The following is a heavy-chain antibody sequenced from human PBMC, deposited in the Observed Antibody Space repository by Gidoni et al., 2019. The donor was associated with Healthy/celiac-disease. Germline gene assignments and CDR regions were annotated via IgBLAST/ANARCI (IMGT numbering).Heavy chain of an antibody. V-gene: IGHV3-33*01. CDR3: ASKANDPREDAFDI. J-gene: IGHJ3*02. Sequence: QVHLLESGGGVVQPWRSLRLSCAASGFTFCSYGMHWVRRAPGKGLEWLAVIWYDGSNKYYADSVKGRFTISRDNSKNTLYLQMNSLRAEDTAVYYCASKANDPREDAFDIWGQGTMVTVSS. CDR1: GFTFCSYG. CDR2: IWYDGSNK. D-gene: IGHD1-26*01.